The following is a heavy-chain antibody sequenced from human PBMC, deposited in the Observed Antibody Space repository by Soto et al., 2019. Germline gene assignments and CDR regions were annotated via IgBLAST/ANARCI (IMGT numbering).Heavy chain of an antibody. CDR1: GYTFTSYG. Sequence: ASVKVSCKASGYTFTSYGISWVRQAPGQGLEWMGWITTNNANTNYAQNLQGRVTMSTDTSTSTAYMELTSLRSDDTAVYYCARTRGYSYGYADYWGQGTLVTV. V-gene: IGHV1-18*01. CDR3: ARTRGYSYGYADY. CDR2: ITTNNANT. D-gene: IGHD5-18*01. J-gene: IGHJ4*02.